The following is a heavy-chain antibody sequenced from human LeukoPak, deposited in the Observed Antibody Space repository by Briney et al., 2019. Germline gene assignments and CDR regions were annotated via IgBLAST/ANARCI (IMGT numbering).Heavy chain of an antibody. J-gene: IGHJ6*04. CDR1: GGTFSSYA. CDR3: ARVPYSSGWTNYYCYGMDV. V-gene: IGHV1-69*13. D-gene: IGHD6-19*01. CDR2: IIPIFGTA. Sequence: SVKVSCKASGGTFSSYAISWVRQAPGQGLEWMGGIIPIFGTANYAQKFQGRVPITADESTSTAYMELSSLRSEDTAVYYCARVPYSSGWTNYYCYGMDVWGKGTTVTVSS.